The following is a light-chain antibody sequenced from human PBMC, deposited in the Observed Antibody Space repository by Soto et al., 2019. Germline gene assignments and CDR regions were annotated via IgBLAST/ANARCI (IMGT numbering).Light chain of an antibody. CDR2: GAS. V-gene: IGKV3-20*01. J-gene: IGKJ2*01. CDR3: QQYGSSVFT. CDR1: QSVISDY. Sequence: ETVLTQSPVTLSLSPGETATLSCRASQSVISDYLAWYQQKPDQAPRLVIYGASGRAAGIPDRFNGSGSGTDFTLTISRLEPEDFAMYYCQQYGSSVFTFGQGTKVDIK.